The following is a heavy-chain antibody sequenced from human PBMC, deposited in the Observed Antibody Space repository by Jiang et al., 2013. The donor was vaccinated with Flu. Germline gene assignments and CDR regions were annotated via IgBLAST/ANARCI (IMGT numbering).Heavy chain of an antibody. D-gene: IGHD3-10*01. V-gene: IGHV1-18*01. CDR2: SALTMVT. CDR3: ARDDGSGSYVPFDY. Sequence: WVRQALDKGLSGWDGSALTMVTQTNAQKLQGRVTMTTDTSTSTAYMELRSLRSDDTAVYYCARDDGSGSYVPFDYWGQGTLVTVSS. J-gene: IGHJ4*02.